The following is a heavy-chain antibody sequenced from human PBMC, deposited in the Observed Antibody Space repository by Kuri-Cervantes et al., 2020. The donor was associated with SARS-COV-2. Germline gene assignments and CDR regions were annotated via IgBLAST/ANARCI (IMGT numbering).Heavy chain of an antibody. CDR2: IYSGGST. CDR3: ARVHRGDIVVVPAAMFGYGMDV. V-gene: IGHV3-53*04. J-gene: IGHJ6*02. CDR1: GFTVSSNY. Sequence: GGSLRLSCAASGFTVSSNYMSWVRQAPGKGLEWVSVIYSGGSTYYADSVKGRFTISRHNSKNTLYLQMNSLRAEDTAVYYCARVHRGDIVVVPAAMFGYGMDVWGQGTTVTVSS. D-gene: IGHD2-2*01.